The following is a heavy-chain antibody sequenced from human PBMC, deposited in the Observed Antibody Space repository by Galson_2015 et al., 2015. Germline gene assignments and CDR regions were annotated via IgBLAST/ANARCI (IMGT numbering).Heavy chain of an antibody. CDR2: ISGYNGNT. V-gene: IGHV1-18*01. CDR3: ARDGTLTMTYYYDSSGFQPDF. D-gene: IGHD3-22*01. Sequence: SVKVSCKASGYTFTSYGISWVRQAPGQGLEWMGWISGYNGNTNYAQMLQGRVTMTTDTSTSTAYMELRSLRSDDTAVYYCARDGTLTMTYYYDSSGFQPDFWGQGTLVTVSS. J-gene: IGHJ4*02. CDR1: GYTFTSYG.